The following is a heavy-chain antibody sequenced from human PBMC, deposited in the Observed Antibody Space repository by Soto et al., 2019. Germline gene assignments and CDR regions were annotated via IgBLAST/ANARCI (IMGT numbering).Heavy chain of an antibody. CDR2: IFPADSDT. D-gene: IGHD4-17*01. Sequence: GESLKISCKGSGYNFATYWIGWVRQMPGRGLEWMGIIFPADSDTRYSPSFQGQVTISVDMSINTAYLQWGGLKASDTAMYYCARRNGDYPTTYSFYYGLDVWGQGTTVTVSS. CDR3: ARRNGDYPTTYSFYYGLDV. J-gene: IGHJ6*02. V-gene: IGHV5-51*01. CDR1: GYNFATYW.